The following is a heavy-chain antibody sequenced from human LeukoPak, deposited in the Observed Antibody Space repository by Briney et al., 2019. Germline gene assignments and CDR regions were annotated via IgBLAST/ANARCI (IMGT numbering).Heavy chain of an antibody. CDR3: ARHSYLVLVGSPPFYYMDV. V-gene: IGHV4-34*12. D-gene: IGHD2-15*01. Sequence: SETLSLTCAVYGGSFSGYYWGWIRQPPGKGLEWIGAVFYSGKTYYDPSLKSRVLISMDTAKNQFSLNLTSVTAADTAVYYCARHSYLVLVGSPPFYYMDVWGTGTTVTISS. J-gene: IGHJ6*03. CDR2: VFYSGKT. CDR1: GGSFSGYY.